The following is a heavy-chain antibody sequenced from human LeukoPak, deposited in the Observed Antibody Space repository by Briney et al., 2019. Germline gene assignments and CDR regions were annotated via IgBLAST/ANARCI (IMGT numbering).Heavy chain of an antibody. D-gene: IGHD6-19*01. Sequence: SETLSLTCTVSGGSTNTDYWSWIRQPAGKGLEWLGRIYSSGTTDYNPSLKSRVTISVDTSKNQFSLKLSSVTAADTAVYYCARRDRIAVAVFWFDPWGQGTLVTVSS. V-gene: IGHV4-4*07. J-gene: IGHJ5*02. CDR2: IYSSGTT. CDR1: GGSTNTDY. CDR3: ARRDRIAVAVFWFDP.